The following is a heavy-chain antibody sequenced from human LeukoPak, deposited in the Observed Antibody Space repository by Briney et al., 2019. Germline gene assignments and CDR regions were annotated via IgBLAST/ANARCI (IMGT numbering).Heavy chain of an antibody. V-gene: IGHV3-30*04. J-gene: IGHJ4*02. CDR1: GFTFTRYT. Sequence: GGSLRLSCAASGFTFTRYTMHWVRQAPGKGLEWVAVVLYDGSNKYYSDSVKGRFTLSRDNSKNTLSLQMNTLRADDTAVYYCVRDNYGGILDFWGQVTLVTVSS. D-gene: IGHD2-21*01. CDR2: VLYDGSNK. CDR3: VRDNYGGILDF.